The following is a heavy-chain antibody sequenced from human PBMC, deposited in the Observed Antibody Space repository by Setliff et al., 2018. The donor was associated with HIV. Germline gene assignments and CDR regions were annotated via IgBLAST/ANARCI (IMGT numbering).Heavy chain of an antibody. Sequence: PGGSLRLSCAASGFTFSSSWMSWVRQAPGKGLEWVANINEDGSDKYYMDSVKGRFTISRDNAGNSLSLLMNSLRAEDTAVYFCARDKDMTVAFDLWGQGTPVTVSS. CDR2: INEDGSDK. V-gene: IGHV3-7*01. CDR3: ARDKDMTVAFDL. J-gene: IGHJ4*02. CDR1: GFTFSSSW. D-gene: IGHD3-22*01.